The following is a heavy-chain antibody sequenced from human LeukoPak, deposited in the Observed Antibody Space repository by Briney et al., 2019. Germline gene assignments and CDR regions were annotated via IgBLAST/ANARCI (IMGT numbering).Heavy chain of an antibody. V-gene: IGHV1-69*04. Sequence: SVKVSCKASGGTFSSYAISWVRQAPGQGLEWMGRIIPILGIANYAQKFQGRVTITVGKSTSTAYMELSSLRSEDTAVYYCARQDTTMVIPVDYWGQGTLVTVSS. J-gene: IGHJ4*02. CDR3: ARQDTTMVIPVDY. CDR2: IIPILGIA. CDR1: GGTFSSYA. D-gene: IGHD5-18*01.